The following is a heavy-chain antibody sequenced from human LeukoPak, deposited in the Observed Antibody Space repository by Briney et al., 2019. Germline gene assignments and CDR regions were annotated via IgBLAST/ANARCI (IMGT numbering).Heavy chain of an antibody. Sequence: SETLSLTCTVSGGSMSGTSYYWGWIRQPPGKGLEWIGSVTYSGGTYYNPSFKSRVSIFEDTSKNQFYLKLNFVTAADTAVYYCARRVKVENTGVYFDTWGQGTLVTVSS. CDR2: VTYSGGT. CDR1: GGSMSGTSYY. J-gene: IGHJ4*02. V-gene: IGHV4-39*01. CDR3: ARRVKVENTGVYFDT. D-gene: IGHD2/OR15-2a*01.